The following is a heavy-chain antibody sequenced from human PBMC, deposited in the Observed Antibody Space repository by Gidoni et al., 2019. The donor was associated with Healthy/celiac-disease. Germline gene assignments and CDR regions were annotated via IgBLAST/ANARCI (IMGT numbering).Heavy chain of an antibody. CDR1: GFTFSSYA. D-gene: IGHD3-16*01. CDR2: ISYDGSNK. CDR3: ARGPFMGSYYYYYGMDV. Sequence: QVQLVESGGGVVQPGRSLRLSCAASGFTFSSYAMHWVRQAPGKGLEWVAVISYDGSNKYYADSVKGRFTISRDNSKNTLYLQMNSLRAEDTAVYYCARGPFMGSYYYYYGMDVWGQGTTVTVSS. J-gene: IGHJ6*02. V-gene: IGHV3-30-3*01.